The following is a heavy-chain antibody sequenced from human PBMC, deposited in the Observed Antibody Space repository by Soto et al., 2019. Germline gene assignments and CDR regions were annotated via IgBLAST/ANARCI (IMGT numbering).Heavy chain of an antibody. V-gene: IGHV3-48*02. J-gene: IGHJ4*02. Sequence: DVQMVESGGGLVQPGGSLRLSCAASGFRLSDFSMNWVRQAPGKGLEWISYIRGSNTMYYAASVKGRFTIYRDSAKNSLYLQMNSLRDEDTAVYYCSSVMSPALAHLGQRVLVTVPS. CDR2: IRGSNTM. D-gene: IGHD3-16*01. CDR1: GFRLSDFS. CDR3: SSVMSPALAH.